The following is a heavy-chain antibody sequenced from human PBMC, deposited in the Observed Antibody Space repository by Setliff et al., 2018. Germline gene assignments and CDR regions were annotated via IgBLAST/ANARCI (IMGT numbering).Heavy chain of an antibody. Sequence: PGGSLRLSCSASGFTFSDYSMNWVRQAPGKGLEWVSSISSSSSYIYYADSVKGRFTISRDNAKNSLYLQMNSLRAEDTAVYYCARGSGTFSGEDFYFFHYMDVWGKGTTVTVSS. CDR1: GFTFSDYS. V-gene: IGHV3-21*01. CDR2: ISSSSSYI. CDR3: ARGSGTFSGEDFYFFHYMDV. D-gene: IGHD1-7*01. J-gene: IGHJ6*03.